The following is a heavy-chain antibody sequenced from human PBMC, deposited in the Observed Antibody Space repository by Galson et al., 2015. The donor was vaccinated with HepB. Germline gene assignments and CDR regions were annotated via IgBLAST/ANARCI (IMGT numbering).Heavy chain of an antibody. J-gene: IGHJ4*02. D-gene: IGHD1-26*01. CDR1: GFTFSSYA. Sequence: SLRLSCAASGFTFSSYAMHWVRQAPGKGLEWVAVISYDGSNKYYADSVKGRITISRDNSKNTLYLQMNSLRAEDTAVYYCARGISIVGATSDYWGQGTLVTVSS. CDR2: ISYDGSNK. V-gene: IGHV3-30-3*01. CDR3: ARGISIVGATSDY.